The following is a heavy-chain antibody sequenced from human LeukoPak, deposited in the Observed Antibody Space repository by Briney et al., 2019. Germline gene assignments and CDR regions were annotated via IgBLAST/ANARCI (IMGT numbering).Heavy chain of an antibody. J-gene: IGHJ4*02. CDR2: INPSGGST. V-gene: IGHV1-46*01. CDR1: GYTFTSYY. CDR3: ARKVHCSGGSYYRGLGGFGY. Sequence: ASVKVSCKASGYTFTSYYIHWVRQAPGQGLEWMGIINPSGGSTSYAQKFQGRVTMTRDTSTSTVYMELSSLRSEDTAVYYCARKVHCSGGSYYRGLGGFGYWGQGTLVTVSS. D-gene: IGHD2-15*01.